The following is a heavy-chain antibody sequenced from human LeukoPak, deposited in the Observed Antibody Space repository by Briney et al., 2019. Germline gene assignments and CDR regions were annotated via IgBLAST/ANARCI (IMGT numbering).Heavy chain of an antibody. V-gene: IGHV4-59*01. CDR2: IYYSGST. Sequence: PSETLSLTCTVSGGPISSYYWSWIRQPPGKGLEWIGYIYYSGSTNYNPSLKSRVTISVDTSKNQFSLKLSSVTAADTAVYYCARDGYSYGFDYWGQGTLVTVSS. D-gene: IGHD5-18*01. J-gene: IGHJ4*02. CDR1: GGPISSYY. CDR3: ARDGYSYGFDY.